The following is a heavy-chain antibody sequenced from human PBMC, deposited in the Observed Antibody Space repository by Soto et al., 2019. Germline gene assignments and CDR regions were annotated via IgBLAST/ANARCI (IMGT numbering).Heavy chain of an antibody. CDR3: ARGELLWFGELLR. J-gene: IGHJ4*02. CDR1: AYTFTSYE. CDR2: MNPNSGDT. Sequence: VQLVQSGAEVKKPGASVKVSCKASAYTFTSYEINWVRQATGQGLEWMGWMNPNSGDTGYAQKFQGRVTMTRNTSISTAYMELSSLRSEDTAVYYRARGELLWFGELLRWGQGTLVTVSS. D-gene: IGHD3-10*01. V-gene: IGHV1-8*01.